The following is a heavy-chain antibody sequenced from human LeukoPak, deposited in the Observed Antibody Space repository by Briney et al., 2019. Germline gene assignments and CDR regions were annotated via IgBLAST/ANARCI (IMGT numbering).Heavy chain of an antibody. D-gene: IGHD3-22*01. J-gene: IGHJ5*02. CDR2: IVGDGSRT. CDR3: ARFANYYDSSGSRSNWFDP. CDR1: GFTFRNYW. V-gene: IGHV3-74*01. Sequence: GGSLRLSCAASGFTFRNYWMHWVRQAPEKGLVWVSRIVGDGSRTAYADSVKGRFTISRDNAKNSLYLQMNSLRAEDTAVYYCARFANYYDSSGSRSNWFDPWGQGTLVTVSS.